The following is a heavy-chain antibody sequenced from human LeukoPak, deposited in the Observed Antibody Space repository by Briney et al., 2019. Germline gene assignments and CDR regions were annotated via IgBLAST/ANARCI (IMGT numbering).Heavy chain of an antibody. CDR1: GDNLASYW. CDR2: IYPGDSDT. V-gene: IGHV5-51*01. D-gene: IGHD4-11*01. J-gene: IGHJ4*02. CDR3: VRRVGNSKYHY. Sequence: GESLKISCRVFGDNLASYWIGWVRQMPGKGLEWMGIIYPGDSDTRYSPSFQGQVTISADKSISTAYLQWSSLKASDTAMYYCVRRVGNSKYHYWGQGTLVTVSS.